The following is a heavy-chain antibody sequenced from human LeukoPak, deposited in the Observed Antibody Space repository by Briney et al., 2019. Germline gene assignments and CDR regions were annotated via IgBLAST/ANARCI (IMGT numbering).Heavy chain of an antibody. CDR3: AKDLRGMVVAANFDY. V-gene: IGHV3-23*01. CDR2: ISGSGGST. Sequence: GGSLRLSCEASGFTFSSYAMSWVRQAPGKGLEWVSAISGSGGSTYYADSVKGRFTISRDNSKNTLYLQMNSLRAENTAVYYCAKDLRGMVVAANFDYWGQGTLVTVSS. J-gene: IGHJ4*02. CDR1: GFTFSSYA. D-gene: IGHD2-15*01.